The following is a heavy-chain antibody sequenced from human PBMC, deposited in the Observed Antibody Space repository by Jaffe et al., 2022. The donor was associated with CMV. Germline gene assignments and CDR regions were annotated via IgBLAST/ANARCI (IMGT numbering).Heavy chain of an antibody. CDR3: ARGRMYYYGSGSYYFDY. V-gene: IGHV4-34*01. CDR2: INHSGST. CDR1: GGSFSGYY. J-gene: IGHJ4*02. Sequence: QVQLQQWGAGLLKPSETLSLTCAVYGGSFSGYYWSWIRQPPGKGLEWIGEINHSGSTNYNPSLKSRVTISVDTSKNQFSLKLSSVTAADTAVYYCARGRMYYYGSGSYYFDYWGQGTLVTVSS. D-gene: IGHD3-10*01.